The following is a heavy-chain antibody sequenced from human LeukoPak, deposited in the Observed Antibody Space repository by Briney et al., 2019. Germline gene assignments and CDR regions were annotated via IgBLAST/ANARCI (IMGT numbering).Heavy chain of an antibody. J-gene: IGHJ6*02. V-gene: IGHV3-7*03. CDR1: GFTISSYW. CDR3: ARGGGLDV. Sequence: GGSLRLSCAASGFTISSYWMSWVRQAPGKGLEWVANIKQDGSEKYYVDSVKGRLTISRDNAKNSLYLQMSNLRAEDTAVYFCARGGGLDVWGQGATVTVSS. D-gene: IGHD3-16*01. CDR2: IKQDGSEK.